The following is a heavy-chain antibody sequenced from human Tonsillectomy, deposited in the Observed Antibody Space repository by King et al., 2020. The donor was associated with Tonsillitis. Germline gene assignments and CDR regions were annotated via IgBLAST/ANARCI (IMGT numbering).Heavy chain of an antibody. CDR2: IYSGGNT. Sequence: VQLVESGGGLVQPGGSLRLSCAASGFTVTSNYMSWVRQAPGKGLEWVSIIYSGGNTYYTDSVKGRFTISRDNSKNTLFLQMNSLRAEDTAVYYCARATIFGVVDLWGRGTLVTVSS. D-gene: IGHD3-3*01. V-gene: IGHV3-66*01. CDR3: ARATIFGVVDL. J-gene: IGHJ2*01. CDR1: GFTVTSNY.